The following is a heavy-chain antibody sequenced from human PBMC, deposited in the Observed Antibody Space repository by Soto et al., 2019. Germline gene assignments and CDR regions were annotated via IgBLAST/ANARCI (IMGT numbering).Heavy chain of an antibody. CDR2: INHSGST. J-gene: IGHJ4*03. V-gene: IGHV4-34*01. Sequence: SETLSLTCAVYGGSFSGYYWSWIRQPPGKGLEWIGEINHSGSTNYNPSLKSRVTISVDTSKNQFSLKLSSVTAADTAVYYCARGIGYSSSWRTYYFDYWGQGTTVTVSS. CDR1: GGSFSGYY. D-gene: IGHD6-13*01. CDR3: ARGIGYSSSWRTYYFDY.